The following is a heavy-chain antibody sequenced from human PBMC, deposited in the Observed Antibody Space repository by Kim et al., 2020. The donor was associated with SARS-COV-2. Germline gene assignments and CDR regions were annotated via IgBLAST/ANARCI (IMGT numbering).Heavy chain of an antibody. V-gene: IGHV3-74*01. CDR2: IFRDGSRT. Sequence: GGSLRLSCAASEFTFSSYWMHWVRQGPGKGLVWVARIFRDGSRTTYADSVKGRFTISRDNAKNTLYLQMNSLRAEDTAVYYCARDPDYDGKSRMDVWGLGTTVTVSS. D-gene: IGHD4-17*01. J-gene: IGHJ6*02. CDR1: EFTFSSYW. CDR3: ARDPDYDGKSRMDV.